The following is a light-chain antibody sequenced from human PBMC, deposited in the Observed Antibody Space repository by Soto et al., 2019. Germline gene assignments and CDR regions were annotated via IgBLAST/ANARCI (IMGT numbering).Light chain of an antibody. CDR2: DAS. Sequence: EIVLTQSPATRSLSPGERATLSCRASQSVSSYFAWYQQKPGQAPRLLIYDASNKTTGIPARFSDSGSGTDFTLTISSIEHEAFAVYYVQQRSNWPWTVGQGPETEIK. CDR1: QSVSSY. CDR3: QQRSNWPWT. J-gene: IGKJ1*01. V-gene: IGKV3-11*01.